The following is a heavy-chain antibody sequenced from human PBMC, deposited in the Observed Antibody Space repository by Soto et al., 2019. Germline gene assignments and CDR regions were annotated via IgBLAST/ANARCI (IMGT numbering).Heavy chain of an antibody. D-gene: IGHD1-26*01. Sequence: GGSLRLSCTASGFTFGDYAMSLFRQALGKGLGWVGFIRSKAYGGTTEYAASVNGRFTISRDESKSIAYLQMNSLRTEDTAVYYCTRDEWELPPYYYYYGMDVLGQGTTVTVS. CDR1: GFTFGDYA. J-gene: IGHJ6*02. CDR3: TRDEWELPPYYYYYGMDV. CDR2: IRSKAYGGTT. V-gene: IGHV3-49*03.